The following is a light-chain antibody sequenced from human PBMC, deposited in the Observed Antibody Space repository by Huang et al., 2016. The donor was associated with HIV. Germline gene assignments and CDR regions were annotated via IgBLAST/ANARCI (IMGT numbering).Light chain of an antibody. J-gene: IGKJ2*01. CDR2: GAS. CDR3: QQDGSSPRT. Sequence: EIVLTQSPGTLSLSPGERATLSCRASQSVSSNYLAWYQQKPGQAPKLLIYGASNRATDIPDRCSGSGSGTDFTLIIRRLEPEDFTVYYCQQDGSSPRTFGQGTRLQIK. V-gene: IGKV3-20*01. CDR1: QSVSSNY.